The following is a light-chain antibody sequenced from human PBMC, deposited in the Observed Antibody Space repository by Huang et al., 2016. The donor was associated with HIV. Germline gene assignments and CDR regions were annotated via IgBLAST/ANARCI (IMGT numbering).Light chain of an antibody. Sequence: EIVLTQSPVTLSLSPGERATLSCRASQSIGNYLAWYQQRVGLAPRLLIYDASNRATGIPARFSGSGSVTDFTLTISSLEPEDFAVYYCQYRANWGFGPGTKVDIK. V-gene: IGKV3-11*01. J-gene: IGKJ3*01. CDR1: QSIGNY. CDR2: DAS. CDR3: QYRANWG.